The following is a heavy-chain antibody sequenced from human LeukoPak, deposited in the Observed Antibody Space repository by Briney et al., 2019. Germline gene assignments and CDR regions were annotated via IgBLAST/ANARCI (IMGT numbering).Heavy chain of an antibody. V-gene: IGHV4-30-2*01. CDR3: ARLGYCSSTSCSNNWFDP. Sequence: SETLSLTCAVCGGSISSGGYFGSWVRQPPARGLDRIGYIYHSGSTYYNPTLKSRVTISVDRSKNQFSLKLTSVTTADTDVEYCARLGYCSSTSCSNNWFDPWGQGTLVTVSS. CDR2: IYHSGST. CDR1: GGSISSGGYF. J-gene: IGHJ5*02. D-gene: IGHD2-2*01.